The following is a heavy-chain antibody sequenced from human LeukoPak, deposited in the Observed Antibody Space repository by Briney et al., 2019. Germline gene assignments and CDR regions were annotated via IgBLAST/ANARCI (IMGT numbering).Heavy chain of an antibody. CDR1: GYTFTSYD. D-gene: IGHD3-22*01. J-gene: IGHJ4*02. Sequence: ASVKVSCKASGYTFTSYDINWVRQATGQGLEWMGWMNPNSGNTGYAQKFQGRVTMTRNTSISTAYMELSSLRSEDTAVYYCARGYRFYYYDSSGQTKLDYWGQGTLVTVSS. V-gene: IGHV1-8*01. CDR3: ARGYRFYYYDSSGQTKLDY. CDR2: MNPNSGNT.